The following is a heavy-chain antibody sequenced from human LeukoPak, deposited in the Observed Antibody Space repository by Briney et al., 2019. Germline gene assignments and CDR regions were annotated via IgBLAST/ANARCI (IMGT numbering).Heavy chain of an antibody. CDR3: ARVISGWYRYYYYYMDV. CDR1: GYTFTSYG. J-gene: IGHJ6*03. CDR2: ISAYNGNT. D-gene: IGHD6-19*01. Sequence: ASVKVSCKASGYTFTSYGISWVRQAPGQGLEWMGWISAYNGNTNYAQKLQGRVTMTTDTSTSTAYMELRSLRSDDTAVYYCARVISGWYRYYYYYMDVWGKGTTVTISS. V-gene: IGHV1-18*01.